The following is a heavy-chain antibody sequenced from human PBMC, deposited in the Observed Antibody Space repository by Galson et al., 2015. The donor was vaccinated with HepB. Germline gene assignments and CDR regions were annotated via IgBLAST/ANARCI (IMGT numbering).Heavy chain of an antibody. Sequence: TLSLTCAVYGGSFSGYYWSWIRQPPGKGLEWIGEINHSGSTNYNPSLKSRVTISVDTSKNQFSLKLSSVTAADTAVYYCARQYCSSTSCTLYYYYYYMDVWGKGTTVTVSS. CDR1: GGSFSGYY. CDR2: INHSGST. J-gene: IGHJ6*03. CDR3: ARQYCSSTSCTLYYYYYYMDV. D-gene: IGHD2-2*01. V-gene: IGHV4-34*01.